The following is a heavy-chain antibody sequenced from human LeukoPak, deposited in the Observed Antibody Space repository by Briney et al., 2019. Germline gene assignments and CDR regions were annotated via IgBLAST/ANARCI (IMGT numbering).Heavy chain of an antibody. J-gene: IGHJ4*02. D-gene: IGHD2-2*01. Sequence: SETLSLTCTVSGVSISSYYWSWIRQPPGKGLEWIGYIYYSGSTNYNPSLKSRVTISSDASKNQFSLNLTSVTAADTAVYYCARDPYGRMPFDYWGQGNLVTVSS. CDR2: IYYSGST. CDR3: ARDPYGRMPFDY. CDR1: GVSISSYY. V-gene: IGHV4-59*01.